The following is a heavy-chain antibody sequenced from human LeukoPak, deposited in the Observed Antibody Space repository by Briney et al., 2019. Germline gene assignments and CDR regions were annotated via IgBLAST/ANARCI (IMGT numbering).Heavy chain of an antibody. J-gene: IGHJ6*03. D-gene: IGHD3-22*01. CDR1: GMSITSRHY. V-gene: IGHV4-38-2*02. CDR2: TSHSDSP. Sequence: AETLSLTCSVSGMSITSRHYWGWIRQPPGKGLEWIGSTSHSDSPYYNPSLESRVTISLGTSRNQFSLKLTSVTAADTAVYYCARYDYDSSGYYAQYYYYYMDVWGKGTTVTVSS. CDR3: ARYDYDSSGYYAQYYYYYMDV.